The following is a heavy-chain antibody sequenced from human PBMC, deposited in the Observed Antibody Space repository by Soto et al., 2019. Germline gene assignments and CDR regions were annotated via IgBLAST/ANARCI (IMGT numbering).Heavy chain of an antibody. D-gene: IGHD3-16*01. J-gene: IGHJ5*02. CDR2: INSDGSST. CDR1: GFTFSSYW. Sequence: EVQLVESGGGLVQPGGSLRLSCAASGFTFSSYWMHWVRQAPGKGLVWVSRINSDGSSTSYADSVKGRFTISRDNAKNTLYLQMNSPRAEDTAVYYCARGRVSRLGRWFDPWGQGTLVTVSS. V-gene: IGHV3-74*01. CDR3: ARGRVSRLGRWFDP.